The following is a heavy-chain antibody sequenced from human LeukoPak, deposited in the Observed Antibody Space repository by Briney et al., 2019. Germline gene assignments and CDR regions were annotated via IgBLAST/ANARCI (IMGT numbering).Heavy chain of an antibody. V-gene: IGHV3-21*01. J-gene: IGHJ4*02. D-gene: IGHD3-22*01. Sequence: GGSLRLSCAASGFNFSSYSMNWVRQAPGKGLEWVSSIGSSSSYRYYGDSVRGRFTISRDNAKNSLYLQMNSLRAEDTAVYYCARDHYDGSFYPDYWGQGTLVTVSS. CDR1: GFNFSSYS. CDR2: IGSSSSYR. CDR3: ARDHYDGSFYPDY.